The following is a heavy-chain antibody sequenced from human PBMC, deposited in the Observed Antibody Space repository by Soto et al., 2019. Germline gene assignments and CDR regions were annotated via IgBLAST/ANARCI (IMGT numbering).Heavy chain of an antibody. V-gene: IGHV3-23*01. Sequence: EVQLLESGGGLVQPGGSLRLSCAASGFTFSSYAMSWVRQAPGKGLEWVSAISGSGGSTYYADSVKGRFTISRDNSKNTLYLQMNSLRAEDTAVYYCAKDHYYDDFGMGGFDYWGQRTLVTVSS. CDR1: GFTFSSYA. J-gene: IGHJ4*02. CDR3: AKDHYYDDFGMGGFDY. D-gene: IGHD3-22*01. CDR2: ISGSGGST.